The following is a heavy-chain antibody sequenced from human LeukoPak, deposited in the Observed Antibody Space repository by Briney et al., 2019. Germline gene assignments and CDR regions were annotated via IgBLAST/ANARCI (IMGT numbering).Heavy chain of an antibody. Sequence: GGSLRLSCAASGLTFSSYAMSWVRQAPGKGLEWVSAISGSADNTYYADSVKGRFTISRDNSKNTLYLQMTSLRAEDTALYYCARLTFNSDWFDPWGQGTLVTVSS. J-gene: IGHJ5*02. V-gene: IGHV3-23*01. D-gene: IGHD2/OR15-2a*01. CDR1: GLTFSSYA. CDR2: ISGSADNT. CDR3: ARLTFNSDWFDP.